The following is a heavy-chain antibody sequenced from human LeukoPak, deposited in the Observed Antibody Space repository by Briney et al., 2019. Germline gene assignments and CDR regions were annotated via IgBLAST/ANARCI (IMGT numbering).Heavy chain of an antibody. J-gene: IGHJ6*04. CDR2: ITGSSNYI. Sequence: GGSLRLSCAASGFTFSTYSMHWVRQAPGKGLEWVSSITGSSNYIYYADSVKGRFIISRDNAKNSLSLQMNSLRAEDTAVYYCAELGITMIGGVWGKGTTVTISS. D-gene: IGHD3-10*02. CDR3: AELGITMIGGV. V-gene: IGHV3-21*01. CDR1: GFTFSTYS.